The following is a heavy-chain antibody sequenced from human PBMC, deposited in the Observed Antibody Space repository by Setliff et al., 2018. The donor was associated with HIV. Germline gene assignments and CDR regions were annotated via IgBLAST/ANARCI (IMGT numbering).Heavy chain of an antibody. V-gene: IGHV1-18*01. Sequence: KVSCKASGYNFSSNGISWVRQAPGQGLEWMGWISRYNGYTKYAQKVQGRVTMTKDTSTSTAYMELRSLRSDDTAVYYCARVSRSGWFFDWWGQGSLVTVSS. J-gene: IGHJ4*02. CDR1: GYNFSSNG. CDR3: ARVSRSGWFFDW. CDR2: ISRYNGYT. D-gene: IGHD6-19*01.